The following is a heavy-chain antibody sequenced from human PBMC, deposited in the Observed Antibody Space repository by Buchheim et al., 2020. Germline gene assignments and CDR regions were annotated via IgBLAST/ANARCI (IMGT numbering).Heavy chain of an antibody. J-gene: IGHJ5*02. CDR3: APSAIPRSQGWFDP. CDR2: INHSGST. D-gene: IGHD6-25*01. CDR1: GGSFSGYY. Sequence: QVQLQQWGAGLLKPSETLSLTCAVYGGSFSGYYWSWIRKPPGKGLEWIGEINHSGSTNYNPSLKSRVTISVDTSKNQFSLTRSSVTPTDTAVYYCAPSAIPRSQGWFDPRGQGTL. V-gene: IGHV4-34*01.